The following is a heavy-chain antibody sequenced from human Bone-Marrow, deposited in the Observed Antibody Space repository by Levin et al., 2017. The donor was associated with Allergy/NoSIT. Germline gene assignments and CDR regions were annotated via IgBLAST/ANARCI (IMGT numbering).Heavy chain of an antibody. CDR3: ARDVGTGGYELFDY. V-gene: IGHV3-20*04. CDR2: INWNGGST. Sequence: SCAASGFTFDDYGMSWVRQAPGKGLEWVSGINWNGGSTGYADSVKGRFTISRDNAKNSLYLQMNSLRAEDTALYYCARDVGTGGYELFDYWGQGTLVTVSS. J-gene: IGHJ4*02. D-gene: IGHD5-12*01. CDR1: GFTFDDYG.